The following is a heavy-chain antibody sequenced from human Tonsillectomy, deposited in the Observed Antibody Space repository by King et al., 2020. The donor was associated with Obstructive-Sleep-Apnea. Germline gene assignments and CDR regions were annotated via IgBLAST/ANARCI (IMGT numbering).Heavy chain of an antibody. Sequence: VQLQESGPGLVKPSETLSLTCTVSGGSINSYYWIWIRQPPGKGLEWIGRNYNSGSNNYNPSHKRRVTLSVDTSKNQFSLKLSSVTAADTAVYYCARDGSVGWFDSWGQGTLVTVSS. V-gene: IGHV4-4*07. D-gene: IGHD2-15*01. J-gene: IGHJ5*01. CDR3: ARDGSVGWFDS. CDR1: GGSINSYY. CDR2: NYNSGSN.